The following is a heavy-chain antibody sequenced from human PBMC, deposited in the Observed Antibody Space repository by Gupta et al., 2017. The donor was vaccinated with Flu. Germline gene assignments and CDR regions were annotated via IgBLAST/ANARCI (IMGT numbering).Heavy chain of an antibody. J-gene: IGHJ4*02. D-gene: IGHD5-12*01. CDR1: S. V-gene: IGHV3-21*01. Sequence: SMNWVRQAPGKGLEWVSSISSSSSYIYYADSVKGRFTISRDNAKNSLYLQMNSLRAEDTAVYYCATSYSGYDYVGFYYFDYWGQGTLVTVSA. CDR2: ISSSSSYI. CDR3: ATSYSGYDYVGFYYFDY.